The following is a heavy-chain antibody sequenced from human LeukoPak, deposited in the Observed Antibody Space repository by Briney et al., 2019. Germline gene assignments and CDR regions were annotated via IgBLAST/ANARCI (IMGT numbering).Heavy chain of an antibody. CDR3: VREEGVKPRIDAFDI. CDR1: GFTFSSSE. D-gene: IGHD1-14*01. J-gene: IGHJ3*02. V-gene: IGHV3-48*03. Sequence: GGSLRLSCAASGFTFSSSEMNWVRQAPGKGLEWVSYISSSGSTIFNADSVKGRFTISRDNAKNSLYLQMNSLRAEDTTVYYCVREEGVKPRIDAFDIWGQGTMVIVSS. CDR2: ISSSGSTI.